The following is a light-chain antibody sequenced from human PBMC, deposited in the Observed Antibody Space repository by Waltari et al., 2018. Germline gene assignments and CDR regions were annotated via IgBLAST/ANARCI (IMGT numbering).Light chain of an antibody. CDR1: SSDVGGYNS. CDR3: CSYAGSSTFYV. Sequence: QSALTQPASVSGSPGQSITISCTGTSSDVGGYNSVSWSQQHPGKAPKLMIYDVSKRPSGVSTRFSGSKSGNTASLTISGLQAEDEADYYCCSYAGSSTFYVFGTGTKVTVL. CDR2: DVS. V-gene: IGLV2-23*02. J-gene: IGLJ1*01.